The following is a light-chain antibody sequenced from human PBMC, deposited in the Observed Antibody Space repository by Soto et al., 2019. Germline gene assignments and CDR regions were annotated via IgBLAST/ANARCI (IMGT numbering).Light chain of an antibody. CDR3: QQYESLPT. J-gene: IGKJ4*01. V-gene: IGKV1-33*01. CDR1: QDISKY. CDR2: DVF. Sequence: DIQMTQSPSSLSASVGDRVTIPCQASQDISKYLNWYQQKPGKAPKLLIYDVFNLETGVPSRFSGSGSVTHFTFTISSLQPEDVATYYCQQYESLPTFGGGTKVEIK.